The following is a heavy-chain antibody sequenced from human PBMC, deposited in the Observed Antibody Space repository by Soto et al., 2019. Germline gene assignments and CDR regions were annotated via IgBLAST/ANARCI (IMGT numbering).Heavy chain of an antibody. V-gene: IGHV3-21*01. CDR2: ISSSSSYI. Sequence: EVQLVESGGGLVKPGGSLRLSCAASGFTFSSYSMNCVRQSPGKGLEWVSDISSSSSYIYYADSVKGRFTIYRDNAKNSLYLQMNSLRAEDTALYYWARGSLGYYYYGIDVWGQGTTVTGSS. CDR1: GFTFSSYS. CDR3: ARGSLGYYYYGIDV. J-gene: IGHJ6*02.